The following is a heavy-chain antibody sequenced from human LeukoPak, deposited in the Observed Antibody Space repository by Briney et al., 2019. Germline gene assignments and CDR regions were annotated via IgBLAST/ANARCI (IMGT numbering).Heavy chain of an antibody. CDR1: GYTLTELS. V-gene: IGHV1-24*01. Sequence: ASVKVSCKVSGYTLTELSMHWVRQAPGKGLEWMGGFDPEDGETIHAQKFQGRVTMTEDTSTDTAYMELSSLRSEDTAVYYCATGPLYSSGEGNYWGQGTLVTVSS. J-gene: IGHJ4*02. D-gene: IGHD6-25*01. CDR3: ATGPLYSSGEGNY. CDR2: FDPEDGET.